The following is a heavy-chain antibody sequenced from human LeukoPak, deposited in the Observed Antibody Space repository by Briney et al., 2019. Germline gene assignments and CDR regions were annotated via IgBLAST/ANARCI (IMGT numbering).Heavy chain of an antibody. CDR3: ARAKSLVAMDV. Sequence: PGGSLRLPCAASGFTFSDHYMDWVRQAPGKGLEWVGRSRNRISTEYAASVKGRFTISRDDSKNSLYLEMNSLKTEDTAVYFCARAKSLVAMDVWGKGTTVTVSS. V-gene: IGHV3-72*01. CDR2: SRNRIST. J-gene: IGHJ6*03. CDR1: GFTFSDHY.